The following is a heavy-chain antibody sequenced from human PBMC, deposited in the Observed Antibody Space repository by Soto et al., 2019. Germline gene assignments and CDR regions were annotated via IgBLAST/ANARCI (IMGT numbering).Heavy chain of an antibody. J-gene: IGHJ3*02. CDR3: ARDDYGDYRRGNDAFDI. Sequence: QVQLQESGPGLVKPSQTLSLTCTVSGGSISSGGYYWSWIRQHPGKGLEWIGYIYYSGSTYYNPSLNSRVTISVDTSKNQFSLKLSSVTAADTAVYYCARDDYGDYRRGNDAFDIWGQGTMVTVSS. CDR2: IYYSGST. CDR1: GGSISSGGYY. V-gene: IGHV4-31*03. D-gene: IGHD4-17*01.